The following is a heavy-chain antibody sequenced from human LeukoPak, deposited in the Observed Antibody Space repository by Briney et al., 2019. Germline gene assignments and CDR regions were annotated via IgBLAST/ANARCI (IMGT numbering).Heavy chain of an antibody. V-gene: IGHV3-30-3*01. CDR1: GFTFSSYA. Sequence: PGGSLRLSCAASGFTFSSYAMHWVRQAPGKGLEWVAVISYDGSNKYYADSVKGRFTISRDNSKNTLYLQMNSLRAEDTAVYYCARDPRITGTYYFDYWGQGTLVTVSS. J-gene: IGHJ4*02. D-gene: IGHD1-20*01. CDR2: ISYDGSNK. CDR3: ARDPRITGTYYFDY.